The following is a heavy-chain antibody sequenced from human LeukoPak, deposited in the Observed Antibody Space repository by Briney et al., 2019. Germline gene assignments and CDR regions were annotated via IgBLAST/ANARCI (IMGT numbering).Heavy chain of an antibody. CDR1: GGSISSYY. D-gene: IGHD3-9*01. J-gene: IGHJ5*02. CDR2: IYYSGST. CDR3: ARQAGTYYDILTGYYLPIYWFDP. V-gene: IGHV4-59*08. Sequence: SETLSLTCTVSGGSISSYYWSWIRQPPGKGLEWIESIYYSGSTNYNPSLKSRVTISVDTSKNQFSLKLSSVTAADTAVYYCARQAGTYYDILTGYYLPIYWFDPWGQGTLVTVSS.